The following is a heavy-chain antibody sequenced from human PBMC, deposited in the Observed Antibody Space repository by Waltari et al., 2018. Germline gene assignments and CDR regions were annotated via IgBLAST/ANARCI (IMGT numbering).Heavy chain of an antibody. CDR3: AIMGAPLAFDI. D-gene: IGHD1-26*01. CDR1: GGSFSGYY. V-gene: IGHV4-34*01. J-gene: IGHJ3*02. CDR2: IKHSGST. Sequence: QVQLQQWGAGLLKPSETLSLTCAVYGGSFSGYYWSWIRQPPGKGLEWIGEIKHSGSTNYNPSLKSRVTISVDTSKNQFSLKLSSVTAADTAVYYCAIMGAPLAFDIWGQGTMVTVSS.